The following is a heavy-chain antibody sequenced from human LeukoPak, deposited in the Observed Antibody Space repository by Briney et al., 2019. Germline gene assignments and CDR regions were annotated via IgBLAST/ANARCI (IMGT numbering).Heavy chain of an antibody. CDR2: ISSSSSYI. D-gene: IGHD4-17*01. CDR1: GFTFSSYS. V-gene: IGHV3-21*01. J-gene: IGHJ4*02. Sequence: PGGSLRLSCAASGFTFSSYSMNWVRQAPGKGLEWVSSISSSSSYIYYADSVKGRFTISRDNAKNSLYLQMNSLRAEDTAVYYCARGLTTTVTTCFDYWGQGTLVTVSS. CDR3: ARGLTTTVTTCFDY.